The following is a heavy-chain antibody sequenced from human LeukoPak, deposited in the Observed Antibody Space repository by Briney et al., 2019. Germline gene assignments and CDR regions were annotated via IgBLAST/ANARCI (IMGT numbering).Heavy chain of an antibody. J-gene: IGHJ4*02. V-gene: IGHV3-23*01. CDR3: AEGPMTTVTTGNFDY. CDR2: ISGSYGST. CDR1: GFTFSSYA. Sequence: PGGSLRLSCAASGFTFSSYAMSWVRQAPGKGLEWVSTISGSYGSTYYADSVKGRFTISRDSSKNPLYLQMDSLRAEDPAVYYCAEGPMTTVTTGNFDYWGQGTLVTVSS. D-gene: IGHD4-17*01.